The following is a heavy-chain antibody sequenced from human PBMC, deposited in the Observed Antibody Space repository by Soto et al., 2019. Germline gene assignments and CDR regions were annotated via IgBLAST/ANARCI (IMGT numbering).Heavy chain of an antibody. CDR1: GGSISSYY. CDR3: ATNGGYCSSTSCYSHHYYMDV. D-gene: IGHD2-2*01. J-gene: IGHJ6*03. CDR2: IYYSGST. Sequence: SETLSLTCTVSGGSISSYYWSWIRQPPGKGLEWIGYIYYSGSTNYNPSLKSRVTISVDTSKNQFSLKLSSVTAADTAVYYCATNGGYCSSTSCYSHHYYMDVWGKGTTVTVSS. V-gene: IGHV4-59*01.